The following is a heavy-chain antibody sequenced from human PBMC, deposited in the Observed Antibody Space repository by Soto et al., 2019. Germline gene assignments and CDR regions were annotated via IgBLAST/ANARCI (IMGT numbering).Heavy chain of an antibody. V-gene: IGHV3-66*01. Sequence: EVRLVQSGGGLVQPGGSLRLSCAASGFTVSDHYMTWVRQVPGKGLEWVSVIYSGGSTYYADSVRGRFTISRDNSKNTLYLQMNSLRAEDTAVYYCVRDGGSYGRGPLGFWGQGTLVTVSS. D-gene: IGHD4-17*01. J-gene: IGHJ4*02. CDR1: GFTVSDHY. CDR2: IYSGGST. CDR3: VRDGGSYGRGPLGF.